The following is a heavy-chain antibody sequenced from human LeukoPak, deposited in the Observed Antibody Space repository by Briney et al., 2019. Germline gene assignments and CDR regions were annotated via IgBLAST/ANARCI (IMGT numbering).Heavy chain of an antibody. D-gene: IGHD3-10*01. CDR1: GGSFSGYY. Sequence: PSETLSLTCAVYGGSFSGYYWSWIRQPPGKGLEWIGEINHSGSTNYNPSLRSRVTISVDTSKNQFSLKLSSVTAADTAVYYCARASSYGSGSYHTSRDWGQGTLVTVSS. CDR2: INHSGST. V-gene: IGHV4-34*01. J-gene: IGHJ4*02. CDR3: ARASSYGSGSYHTSRD.